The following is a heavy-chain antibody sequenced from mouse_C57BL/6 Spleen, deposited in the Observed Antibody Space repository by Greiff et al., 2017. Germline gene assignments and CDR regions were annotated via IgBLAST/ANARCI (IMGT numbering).Heavy chain of an antibody. CDR1: GYAFSSYW. D-gene: IGHD3-2*02. CDR3: ARGGAAQATTFDY. CDR2: IYPGDGDT. J-gene: IGHJ2*01. V-gene: IGHV1-80*01. Sequence: QVQLQQSGAELVKPGASVKISCKASGYAFSSYWMNWVKQRPGKGLEWIGQIYPGDGDTNYNGKFKGKATLTADKSSSTAYMQLSSLTSEDSAVYFCARGGAAQATTFDYWGQGTTLTVSS.